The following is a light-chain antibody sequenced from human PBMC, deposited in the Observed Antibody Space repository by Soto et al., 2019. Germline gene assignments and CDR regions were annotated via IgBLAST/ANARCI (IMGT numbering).Light chain of an antibody. V-gene: IGLV1-51*01. Sequence: QSILTQPPSVSAAPGQKVSISCSGSDSNIGDYSVSWYQNLPGKVPKLLIYDNNKRPSGIPGRFSGSKSGTSATLGITGLQTGDEADYYCGAWDNTLTAYVFGPGTKLTVL. CDR3: GAWDNTLTAYV. CDR1: DSNIGDYS. CDR2: DNN. J-gene: IGLJ1*01.